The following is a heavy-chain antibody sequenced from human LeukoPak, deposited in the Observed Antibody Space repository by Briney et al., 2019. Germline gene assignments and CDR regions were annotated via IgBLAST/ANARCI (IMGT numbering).Heavy chain of an antibody. Sequence: VASVKVSCKASGYTFTSYDINWVRQATGQGLEWMGWKNPNSGNTGYAQKFQGRVTMTRNTSISTAYMELSSLRSEDTAVYYCARALFPTMVRGVISRFDPWGQGTLVTVSS. CDR3: ARALFPTMVRGVISRFDP. D-gene: IGHD3-10*01. J-gene: IGHJ5*02. CDR1: GYTFTSYD. CDR2: KNPNSGNT. V-gene: IGHV1-8*01.